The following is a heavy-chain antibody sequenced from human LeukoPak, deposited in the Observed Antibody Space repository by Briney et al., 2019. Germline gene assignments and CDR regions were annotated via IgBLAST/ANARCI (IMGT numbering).Heavy chain of an antibody. CDR2: ISWNSGSI. D-gene: IGHD3-22*01. Sequence: GGSLRLSCAASGFTFDDYAMHWVRQAPGKGLEWVSGISWNSGSIGYADSVKGRLTISRDNAKNSLYLQMNSLRAEDTALYYCAKDTKYYYDSSGYFDYWGQGTLVTVSS. CDR3: AKDTKYYYDSSGYFDY. V-gene: IGHV3-9*01. CDR1: GFTFDDYA. J-gene: IGHJ4*02.